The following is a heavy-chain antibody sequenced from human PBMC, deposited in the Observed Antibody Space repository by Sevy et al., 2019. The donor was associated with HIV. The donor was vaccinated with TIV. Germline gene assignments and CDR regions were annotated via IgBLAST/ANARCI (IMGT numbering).Heavy chain of an antibody. CDR2: ISYDGSNK. V-gene: IGHV3-30*18. CDR1: GFTFSSYG. D-gene: IGHD2-15*01. J-gene: IGHJ4*02. Sequence: GGSLRLSFAASGFTFSSYGMHWVRQAPGKGLEWVAVISYDGSNKYYADSVKGRFTISRDNSKNTLYLQMNSLRAEDTAVYYCAKEAAGYCSGGSCYPYFDYWGQGTLVTVSS. CDR3: AKEAAGYCSGGSCYPYFDY.